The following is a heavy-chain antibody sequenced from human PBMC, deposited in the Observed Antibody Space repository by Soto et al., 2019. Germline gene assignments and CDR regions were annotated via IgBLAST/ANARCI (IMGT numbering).Heavy chain of an antibody. D-gene: IGHD3-22*01. CDR1: GFTFSSYG. CDR2: ISYDGSNK. J-gene: IGHJ6*04. CDR3: AKDRASYYNDSSGYYRDYYYYGMDV. Sequence: GGSLRLSCAASGFTFSSYGMHWVRQAPGKGLEWVAVISYDGSNKYYADSVKGRFTISRDNSKNTLYLQMNSLRAEDTAVYYCAKDRASYYNDSSGYYRDYYYYGMDVWGKGTTVTVSS. V-gene: IGHV3-30*18.